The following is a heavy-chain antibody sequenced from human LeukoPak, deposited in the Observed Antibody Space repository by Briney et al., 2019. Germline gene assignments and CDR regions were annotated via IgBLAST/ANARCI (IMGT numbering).Heavy chain of an antibody. V-gene: IGHV3-21*01. CDR1: GFTFSTYT. CDR2: TSSASTYI. CDR3: ARGQWPDY. J-gene: IGHJ4*02. D-gene: IGHD6-19*01. Sequence: GGSLRLSCAASGFTFSTYTMNWVRQAPGKGLECVSSTSSASTYIYNAGSAKGRFTISRDNAKNSLYLQMDSLRVEDTAVYYCARGQWPDYWGQGTLVTVSS.